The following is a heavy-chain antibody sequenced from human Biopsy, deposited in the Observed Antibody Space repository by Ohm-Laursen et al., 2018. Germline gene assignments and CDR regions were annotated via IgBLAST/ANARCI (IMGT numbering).Heavy chain of an antibody. D-gene: IGHD3-10*01. CDR2: IKEDATLK. Sequence: LRLSCTASGYTFSRYWMTWVRQPPGKGLEWVATIKEDATLKWYADSVRGRFTVSRDNSKSLLYFQMDSLRAEDTAVYYCSTFHRGVDVFDIWGQGTMVTVSS. J-gene: IGHJ3*02. CDR3: STFHRGVDVFDI. CDR1: GYTFSRYW. V-gene: IGHV3-7*01.